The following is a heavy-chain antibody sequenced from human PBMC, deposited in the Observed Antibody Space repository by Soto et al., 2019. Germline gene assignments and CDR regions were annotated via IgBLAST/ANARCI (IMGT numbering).Heavy chain of an antibody. CDR2: ISAYNGNT. Sequence: ASVKVSCKASGYTFTSYGISWVRQAPGQGLEWMGWISAYNGNTNYAQKLQGRVTMTTDTSTSTAYMELRSLRSDDTAVYYCATIFYDSNGNNAFDIWGQGTMVTVSS. CDR3: ATIFYDSNGNNAFDI. CDR1: GYTFTSYG. J-gene: IGHJ3*02. D-gene: IGHD3-22*01. V-gene: IGHV1-18*01.